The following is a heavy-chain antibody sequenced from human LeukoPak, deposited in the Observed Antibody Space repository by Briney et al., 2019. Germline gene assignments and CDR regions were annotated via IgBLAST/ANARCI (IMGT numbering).Heavy chain of an antibody. Sequence: GGSLRLSCAASGFTVSSNYMSWVRQAPGKGLEWGSVIYSGGSTYYADSVKGRFTISRHNPKNTLYLQMNSLRAEDTAVYYCARDLFYDSSGYMDYWGQGALVTVSS. D-gene: IGHD3-22*01. CDR2: IYSGGST. CDR3: ARDLFYDSSGYMDY. CDR1: GFTVSSNY. J-gene: IGHJ4*02. V-gene: IGHV3-53*04.